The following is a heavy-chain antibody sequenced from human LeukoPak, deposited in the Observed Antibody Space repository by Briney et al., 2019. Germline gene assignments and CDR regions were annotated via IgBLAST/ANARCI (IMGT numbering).Heavy chain of an antibody. D-gene: IGHD7-27*01. CDR2: IYYSGST. CDR3: ARDRTGVYSDY. Sequence: SQTLSLTCTVSGGSISSGDYYWGWIRQPPGKGLEWIGYIYYSGSTYYNPSLKSRVTISVDTSKNQFSLKLSSVTAADTAVYYCARDRTGVYSDYWGQGTLVTVSP. J-gene: IGHJ4*02. CDR1: GGSISSGDYY. V-gene: IGHV4-30-4*08.